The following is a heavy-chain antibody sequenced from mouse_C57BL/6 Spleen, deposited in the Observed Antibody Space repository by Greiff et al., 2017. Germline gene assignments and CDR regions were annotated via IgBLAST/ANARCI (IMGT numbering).Heavy chain of an antibody. Sequence: VQLQQPGAELVKPGASVNVSCKASGYTFTSYWMHWVKQRPGQGLEWIGRIHPSDSDTNYNQKFKGKATLTVDKSSSTAYMQLSSLTSEDSAVYYCAMGAQATLYDAMDYWGQGTSVTVAS. CDR3: AMGAQATLYDAMDY. CDR1: GYTFTSYW. V-gene: IGHV1-74*01. J-gene: IGHJ4*01. CDR2: IHPSDSDT. D-gene: IGHD3-2*02.